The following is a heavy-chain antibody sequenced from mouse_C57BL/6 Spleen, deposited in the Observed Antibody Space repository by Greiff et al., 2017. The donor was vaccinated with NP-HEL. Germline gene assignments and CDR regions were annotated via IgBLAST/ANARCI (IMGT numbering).Heavy chain of an antibody. V-gene: IGHV1-69*01. Sequence: QVQLQQPGAELVMPGASVKLSCKASGYTFTSYWMHWVKQRPGQGLEWIGEIDPSDSYTNYNQKFKGKSTLTVDKSSSTAYMQLSSLTSEDSAVYYCARWDYYGSSPAYGGKGTLVTVSA. CDR2: IDPSDSYT. J-gene: IGHJ3*01. D-gene: IGHD1-1*01. CDR1: GYTFTSYW. CDR3: ARWDYYGSSPAY.